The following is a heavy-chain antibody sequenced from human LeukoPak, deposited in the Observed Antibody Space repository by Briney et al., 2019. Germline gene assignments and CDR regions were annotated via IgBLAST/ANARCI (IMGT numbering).Heavy chain of an antibody. CDR1: GFIFRNYA. J-gene: IGHJ4*02. D-gene: IGHD3-9*01. CDR2: ITGSGDTT. V-gene: IGHV3-23*01. Sequence: GGSLRLSCAASGFIFRNYAMSWVRQAPGKGLEWVSAITGSGDTTYYADSVKGRFTISRDNSKNTLYVEMNTLRAEDTAVYYCAKWGDYDILTGYYVSDFWGQGTLVTVFS. CDR3: AKWGDYDILTGYYVSDF.